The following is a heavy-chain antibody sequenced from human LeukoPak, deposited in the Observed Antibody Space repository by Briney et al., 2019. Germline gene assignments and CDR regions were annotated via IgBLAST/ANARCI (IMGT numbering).Heavy chain of an antibody. V-gene: IGHV3-30*03. CDR1: GFTFRNYG. CDR3: ARDLMGIAAAGPHAFDI. J-gene: IGHJ3*02. Sequence: GGSLRLSCAASGFTFRNYGMHWVRQTPGKGLEWLGVISFDGSDKYYADSVKGRFTISRDESKNTVYLQMNSLRTEDTAVYYCARDLMGIAAAGPHAFDIWGQGTMVTVSS. D-gene: IGHD6-13*01. CDR2: ISFDGSDK.